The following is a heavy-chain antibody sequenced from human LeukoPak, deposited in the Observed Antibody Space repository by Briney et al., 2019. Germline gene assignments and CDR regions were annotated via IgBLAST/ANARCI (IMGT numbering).Heavy chain of an antibody. CDR1: GYTLTSYY. V-gene: IGHV1-46*01. J-gene: IGHJ4*02. CDR3: ARDRTAAG. D-gene: IGHD6-13*01. Sequence: GASVKVSCKASGYTLTSYYMHWVRQAPGQGLEWMGIIIPSGGTTKYAQKFQGRVTVTRDTSTSTVYMELSSLGSEDTAVYYCARDRTAAGWGQGALVTVSS. CDR2: IIPSGGTT.